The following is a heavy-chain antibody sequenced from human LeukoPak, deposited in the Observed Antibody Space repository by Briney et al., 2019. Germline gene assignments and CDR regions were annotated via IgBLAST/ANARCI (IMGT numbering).Heavy chain of an antibody. D-gene: IGHD1-7*01. CDR3: ARGSDWNYVFFDY. J-gene: IGHJ4*02. CDR2: ISYDGSNK. CDR1: GFTFSGYG. V-gene: IGHV3-30*03. Sequence: PGGSLRLSCAASGFTFSGYGMHWVRQAPGKGLKWVAVISYDGSNKYYADSVKGRFTISRDNSKNTLYLQMNSLRAEDTAVYYCARGSDWNYVFFDYWGQGTLVTVSS.